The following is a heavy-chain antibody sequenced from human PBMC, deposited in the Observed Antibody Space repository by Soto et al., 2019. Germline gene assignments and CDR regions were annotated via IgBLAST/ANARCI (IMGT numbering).Heavy chain of an antibody. CDR2: ISWNSGSI. CDR3: AKAKTIFGVVKDAFDI. V-gene: IGHV3-9*01. J-gene: IGHJ3*02. Sequence: GGSLRLSCAASGFTFDDYAMHWVRQAPGKGLEWVSGISWNSGSIGYADSVKGRFTISRDNAKNSLYLQMNSLRAEDTALYYGAKAKTIFGVVKDAFDIWGQGTMVTVSS. CDR1: GFTFDDYA. D-gene: IGHD3-3*01.